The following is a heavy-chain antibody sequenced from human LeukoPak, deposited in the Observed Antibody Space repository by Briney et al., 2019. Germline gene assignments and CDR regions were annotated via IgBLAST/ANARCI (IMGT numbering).Heavy chain of an antibody. D-gene: IGHD2-15*01. Sequence: GGSLRLSCAGSGFSFSSYGMHWVRQAPGKGLEWMAFIRSDGSNKYYADSVKGRFTISRDNSKNTLYLQMNSLRAEDTAVYYCARDSLLVAAKKRSRDNYYYMDVWGKGTTVTISS. J-gene: IGHJ6*03. V-gene: IGHV3-30*02. CDR1: GFSFSSYG. CDR2: IRSDGSNK. CDR3: ARDSLLVAAKKRSRDNYYYMDV.